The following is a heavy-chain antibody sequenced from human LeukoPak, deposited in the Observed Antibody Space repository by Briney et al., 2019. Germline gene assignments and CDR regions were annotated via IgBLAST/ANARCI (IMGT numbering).Heavy chain of an antibody. D-gene: IGHD1-26*01. CDR3: ARVGIVGATTDYFDY. CDR1: GGTFSRYT. V-gene: IGHV1-69*02. Sequence: ASVKVSCKASGGTFSRYTVIWVRQAPGQGLEWMGRIIPILGIANYAQKFQGRVTITADKSTSTAYMELSSLRSEDTAVYYCARVGIVGATTDYFDYWGQGTLVTVSS. CDR2: IIPILGIA. J-gene: IGHJ4*02.